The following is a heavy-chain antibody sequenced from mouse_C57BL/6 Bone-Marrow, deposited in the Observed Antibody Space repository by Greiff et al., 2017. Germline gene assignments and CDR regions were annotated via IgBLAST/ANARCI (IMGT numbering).Heavy chain of an antibody. Sequence: QVQLQQPGAELVKPGASVKMSCKASGYTFTSYWITWVKQRPGQGLEWIGDIYPGSGSTNYNEKFKSKATLTVDTSSSTAYMQLSSLTSEDSAVYYCARSTRGYGSSGVDYWGQGTTLTVSS. CDR3: ARSTRGYGSSGVDY. CDR1: GYTFTSYW. CDR2: IYPGSGST. D-gene: IGHD1-1*01. J-gene: IGHJ2*01. V-gene: IGHV1-55*01.